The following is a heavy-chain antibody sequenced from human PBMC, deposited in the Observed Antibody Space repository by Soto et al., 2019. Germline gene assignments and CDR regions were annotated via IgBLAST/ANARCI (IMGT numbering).Heavy chain of an antibody. CDR3: AREGDFSDYVTHTYYYYGMDV. D-gene: IGHD5-12*01. CDR1: GGTFSSYA. Sequence: GASVKVSCKASGGTFSSYAISWVRQAPGQGLEWMGGIIPIFGTANYAQKFQGRVTITADESTSTAYMELSSLRSEDTAVYYCAREGDFSDYVTHTYYYYGMDVWGQGTTVTVSS. CDR2: IIPIFGTA. V-gene: IGHV1-69*13. J-gene: IGHJ6*02.